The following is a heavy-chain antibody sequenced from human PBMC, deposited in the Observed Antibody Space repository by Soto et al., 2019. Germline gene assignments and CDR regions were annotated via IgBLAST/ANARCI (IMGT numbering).Heavy chain of an antibody. J-gene: IGHJ4*02. V-gene: IGHV3-33*08. D-gene: IGHD2-15*01. Sequence: GGSLRLSCAASGFTFSSYGMHWVRQAPGKGLEWVAVIWYDGSNKYYADSVKGRFTISRENSKNTLYLQMNSLRAEDTAVYYCARDPRIYCSGGSCYYFDYWGQGTLVTVSA. CDR2: IWYDGSNK. CDR3: ARDPRIYCSGGSCYYFDY. CDR1: GFTFSSYG.